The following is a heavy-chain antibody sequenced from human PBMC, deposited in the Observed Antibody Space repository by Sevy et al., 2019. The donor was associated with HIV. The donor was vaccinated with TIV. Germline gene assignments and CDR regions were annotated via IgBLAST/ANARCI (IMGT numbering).Heavy chain of an antibody. CDR1: GFTFSDYY. Sequence: GGSLRLSCAASGFTFSDYYMSWIRQAPGKGLEWVSYISSSGSTIYYADSVKGRFIISRDNAKNSLYLQMNSLRAEDTAVYYCARGGYYDSSGYYFSFYYGMDVWGQGTTVTVSS. V-gene: IGHV3-11*01. CDR3: ARGGYYDSSGYYFSFYYGMDV. D-gene: IGHD3-22*01. CDR2: ISSSGSTI. J-gene: IGHJ6*02.